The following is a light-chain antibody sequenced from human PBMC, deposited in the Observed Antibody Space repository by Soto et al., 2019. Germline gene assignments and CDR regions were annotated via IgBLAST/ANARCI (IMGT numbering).Light chain of an antibody. V-gene: IGKV1D-13*01. CDR3: QQFNNYPLWM. CDR2: DAS. CDR1: QGISSA. J-gene: IGKJ1*01. Sequence: AIQLTQSPSSLSASVGDRVTITCRASQGISSALAWYQQKPGKAPKLLIYDASSLESGVPSRFSGSGSGTDFTLTISSLQPEDFATYYCQQFNNYPLWMFGQGTKVEIK.